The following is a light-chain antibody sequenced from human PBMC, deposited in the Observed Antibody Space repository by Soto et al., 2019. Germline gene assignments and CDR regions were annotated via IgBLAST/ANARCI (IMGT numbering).Light chain of an antibody. CDR2: DAS. V-gene: IGKV3-11*01. Sequence: EIVLTQSPATLSLSPGERATLSCRASQSVGSFLAWYQQKPGQAPRLLIFDASNRAIGIPARFSGSGSGTDFTLTISSLEPEDFAVYYCQQRSNWPPITFGGGTKVEIK. CDR3: QQRSNWPPIT. J-gene: IGKJ4*01. CDR1: QSVGSF.